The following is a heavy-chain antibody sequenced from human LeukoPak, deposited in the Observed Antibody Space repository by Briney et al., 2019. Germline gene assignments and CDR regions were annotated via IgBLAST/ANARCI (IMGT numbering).Heavy chain of an antibody. CDR3: AKVITSGSYHFDY. D-gene: IGHD1-26*01. Sequence: GGSLRLSCAASGFAFSSYAMSWVRQAPGKGLEWVSAISGSGGSTYYADSVKGRFTISRDNSKNTLYLQMNSLRAEDTAVYYCAKVITSGSYHFDYWGQGTLVTVSS. CDR2: ISGSGGST. J-gene: IGHJ4*02. CDR1: GFAFSSYA. V-gene: IGHV3-23*01.